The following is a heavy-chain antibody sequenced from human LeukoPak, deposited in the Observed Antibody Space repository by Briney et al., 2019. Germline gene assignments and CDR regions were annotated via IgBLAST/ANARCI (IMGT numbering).Heavy chain of an antibody. Sequence: GGSLRLSRAASGFTFSSYAMHWVRQATGKGLDWVSAIGTAGDTYYPGSVKGRFTISRENAKNSLYLQMNSLRAGDTAVYYCAREPRWFGDLYGMDVWGQGTTVTVSS. V-gene: IGHV3-13*01. CDR1: GFTFSSYA. CDR3: AREPRWFGDLYGMDV. D-gene: IGHD3-10*01. J-gene: IGHJ6*02. CDR2: IGTAGDT.